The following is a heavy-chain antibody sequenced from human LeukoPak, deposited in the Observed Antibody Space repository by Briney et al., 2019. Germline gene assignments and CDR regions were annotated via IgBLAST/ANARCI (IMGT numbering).Heavy chain of an antibody. CDR2: IYYSGST. D-gene: IGHD5-18*01. CDR3: ARQERIQLWLADFDY. J-gene: IGHJ4*02. V-gene: IGHV4-39*01. Sequence: SETLSLTCTVSGGSISSSSYYWGWIRQPPGKGLEWIGSIYYSGSTYYNPSLKSRVTISVDTSKNQFSLKLSSVTAADTAVYYCARQERIQLWLADFDYWGQGTLVTVSS. CDR1: GGSISSSSYY.